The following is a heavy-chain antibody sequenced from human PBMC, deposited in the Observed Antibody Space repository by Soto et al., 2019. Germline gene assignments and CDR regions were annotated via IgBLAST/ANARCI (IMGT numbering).Heavy chain of an antibody. D-gene: IGHD3-16*01. V-gene: IGHV3-33*01. Sequence: QVQLVESGGGVVQPGRSLRLSCAASGFTFSSYGMHWVRQAPGKGLEWVAVIWYDGSNKYYADSVKGRFTISRDNSKNQLYPQKNRLRGEGTAVYYCARGEQADYYYLLRMDVWGQGTTVTVSS. CDR1: GFTFSSYG. CDR3: ARGEQADYYYLLRMDV. J-gene: IGHJ6*02. CDR2: IWYDGSNK.